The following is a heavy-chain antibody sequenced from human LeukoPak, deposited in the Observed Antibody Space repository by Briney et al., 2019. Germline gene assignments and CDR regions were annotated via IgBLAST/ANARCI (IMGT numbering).Heavy chain of an antibody. Sequence: PSQTLSLTCTVSGGSISSGGYYWGWIRQPPGKGLEWIGYIYHSGSTYYNPSLKSRVTISVDRSRNQFSLKLSSVTAADTAVYYCARSLEEEWLLPDDAFDIWGQGTVVTVSS. CDR1: GGSISSGGYY. CDR3: ARSLEEEWLLPDDAFDI. V-gene: IGHV4-30-2*01. J-gene: IGHJ3*02. CDR2: IYHSGST. D-gene: IGHD3-3*01.